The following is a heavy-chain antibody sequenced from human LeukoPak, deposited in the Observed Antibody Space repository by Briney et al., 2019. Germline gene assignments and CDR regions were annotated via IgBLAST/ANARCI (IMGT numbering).Heavy chain of an antibody. CDR1: GDIVSSNSAA. D-gene: IGHD3-22*01. Sequence: SQTLSLTCPISGDIVSSNSAAGHWITHSPSRGLEWLGRTYYRSKRYNDYAVSVKSRITNNPDTSKNQFSLQLNSVTPEDTAVYYCARARGDSSGYWDYWGQGTLVTVSS. V-gene: IGHV6-1*01. CDR2: TYYRSKRYN. CDR3: ARARGDSSGYWDY. J-gene: IGHJ4*02.